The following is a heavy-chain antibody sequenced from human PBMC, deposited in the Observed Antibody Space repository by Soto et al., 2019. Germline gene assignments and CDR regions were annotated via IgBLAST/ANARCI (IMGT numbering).Heavy chain of an antibody. CDR3: ARLSMVRGRTKYYFDY. Sequence: SETLSLTCTVSGGSISSYYWSWIRQPPGKGLEWIGYIYYSGSTNYNPSLKSRVTISVDTSKNQFSLKLSSVTATDTAVYYCARLSMVRGRTKYYFDYWGQGTLVTVSS. V-gene: IGHV4-59*01. J-gene: IGHJ4*02. D-gene: IGHD3-10*01. CDR2: IYYSGST. CDR1: GGSISSYY.